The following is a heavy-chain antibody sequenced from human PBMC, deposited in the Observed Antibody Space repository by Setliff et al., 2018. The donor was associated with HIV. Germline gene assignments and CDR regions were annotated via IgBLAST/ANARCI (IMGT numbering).Heavy chain of an antibody. CDR3: ARGKDYGGTIDY. V-gene: IGHV4-39*07. CDR2: VFYSGST. D-gene: IGHD4-17*01. CDR1: GGSISSSSYY. Sequence: SETLSLTCTVSGGSISSSSYYWDWIRQPPGKGLEWIGSVFYSGSTYYKPSLKSRVTISVDTSKNQFSLKLRYVTAADTAVYYCARGKDYGGTIDYWGQGTLVTVSS. J-gene: IGHJ4*02.